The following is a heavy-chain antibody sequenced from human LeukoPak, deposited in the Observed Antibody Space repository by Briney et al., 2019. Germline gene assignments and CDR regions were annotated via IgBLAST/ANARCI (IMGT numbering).Heavy chain of an antibody. V-gene: IGHV1-18*01. CDR2: FSAYNGNT. CDR3: ARGSDQLLPDAFDI. D-gene: IGHD2-2*01. J-gene: IGHJ3*02. CDR1: GYTLTSYG. Sequence: GASLKVSCKASGYTLTSYGFSWVRQAPGQGLEWFRWFSAYNGNTNYAQKLQGRVTMTTDTSTSTAYMELRSLRSDDTAVYYCARGSDQLLPDAFDIWGQGTMVTVSS.